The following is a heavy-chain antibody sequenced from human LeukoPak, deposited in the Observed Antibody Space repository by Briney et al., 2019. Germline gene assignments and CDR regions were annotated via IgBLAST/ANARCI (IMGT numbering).Heavy chain of an antibody. V-gene: IGHV1-46*01. CDR1: GYIFTSYY. CDR2: INPSGGST. CDR3: ARGVHVRKYDSNENCFDP. J-gene: IGHJ5*02. Sequence: ASVKVSCKASGYIFTSYYIHWVRQAPGQGLEWMGLINPSGGSTNYAQRFQGRVTMTRDMSTSTVYMELSGLRSEDTAVYYCARGVHVRKYDSNENCFDPWGQGTLVTVSS. D-gene: IGHD3-22*01.